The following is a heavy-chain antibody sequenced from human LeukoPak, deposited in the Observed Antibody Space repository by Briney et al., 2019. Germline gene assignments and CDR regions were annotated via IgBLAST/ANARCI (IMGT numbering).Heavy chain of an antibody. D-gene: IGHD3-10*01. CDR2: IYYSGST. Sequence: SETLSLTCTVSGGSISSSSYYWGWIRQPPGKGLVWIGSIYYSGSTYYNPSLKSRVTISVDTSKNQFSLKLSSVTAADTAVYYCARVTYGSGSYYEDYWGQGTLVTVSS. V-gene: IGHV4-39*07. CDR1: GGSISSSSYY. J-gene: IGHJ4*02. CDR3: ARVTYGSGSYYEDY.